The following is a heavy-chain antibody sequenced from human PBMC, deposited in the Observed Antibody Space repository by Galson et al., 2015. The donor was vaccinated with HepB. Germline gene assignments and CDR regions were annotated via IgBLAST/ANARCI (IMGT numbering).Heavy chain of an antibody. J-gene: IGHJ4*02. CDR3: ASSSWGAAAGPDY. V-gene: IGHV3-30*04. CDR1: GFTFSSYA. Sequence: SLRLSCAASGFTFSSYAMHWVRQAPGKGLEWVAVISYDGSNKYYADSVKGRFTISRDNPKNTLYLQMNSLRAEDTAVYYCASSSWGAAAGPDYWGQGTLVTASS. CDR2: ISYDGSNK. D-gene: IGHD6-13*01.